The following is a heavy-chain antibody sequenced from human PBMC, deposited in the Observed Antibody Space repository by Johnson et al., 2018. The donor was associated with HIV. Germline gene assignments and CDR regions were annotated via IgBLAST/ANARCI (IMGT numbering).Heavy chain of an antibody. Sequence: VQLVESGGGLVKPGGSLRLSCRASGFPFSNAWMNWVRQAPGKGLEWVGRLKSRADGGTTDYAVSVKDRFTISRDNSKNTLYLQMNSLRAEDTAVYYCARRRSYSSSGEPPDDAFDIWGQGTMVTVSS. CDR1: GFPFSNAW. CDR3: ARRRSYSSSGEPPDDAFDI. V-gene: IGHV3-15*01. D-gene: IGHD6-13*01. J-gene: IGHJ3*02. CDR2: LKSRADGGTT.